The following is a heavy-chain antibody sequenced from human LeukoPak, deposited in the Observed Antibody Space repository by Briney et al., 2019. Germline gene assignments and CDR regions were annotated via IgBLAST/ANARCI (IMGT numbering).Heavy chain of an antibody. CDR3: ARRSSVYDSSGYYAFDI. Sequence: GASVTVSFKASGYTFTSYYMHWVRQAPGQGLEWMGIINPSGGSTSYAQKFQGRVTMTRDTSTSTVYMELSSLRSEDTAVYYCARRSSVYDSSGYYAFDIWGQGTMVTVSS. D-gene: IGHD3-22*01. CDR2: INPSGGST. CDR1: GYTFTSYY. V-gene: IGHV1-46*01. J-gene: IGHJ3*02.